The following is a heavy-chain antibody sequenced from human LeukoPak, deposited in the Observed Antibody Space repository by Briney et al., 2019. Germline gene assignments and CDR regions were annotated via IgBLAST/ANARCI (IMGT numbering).Heavy chain of an antibody. J-gene: IGHJ4*02. CDR3: ARDRGDTMVRAYYFDY. CDR1: GGSISSGSYY. V-gene: IGHV4-61*02. Sequence: SETLSLTCTVSGGSISSGSYYWSWIRQPAGKGLEWIGRIYTSGSTNYNPSLKSRVTISVDTSKNQFSLKLSSVTAADTAVYYCARDRGDTMVRAYYFDYWGQGTLVTVSS. D-gene: IGHD3-10*01. CDR2: IYTSGST.